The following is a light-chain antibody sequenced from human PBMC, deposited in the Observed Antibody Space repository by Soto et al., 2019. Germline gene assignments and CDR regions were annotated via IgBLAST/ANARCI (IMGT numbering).Light chain of an antibody. V-gene: IGLV2-14*01. CDR3: QSYDSSLSGYV. CDR1: SSDIGAFNY. CDR2: EVS. Sequence: QSVLTQPASVSGSPGQSITISCTGTSSDIGAFNYVSWYQQYPSKAPELMIYEVSNRPSGVSNRFSGSRSGNTASLTISGLQAEDEADYYCQSYDSSLSGYVFGTGTKVNVL. J-gene: IGLJ1*01.